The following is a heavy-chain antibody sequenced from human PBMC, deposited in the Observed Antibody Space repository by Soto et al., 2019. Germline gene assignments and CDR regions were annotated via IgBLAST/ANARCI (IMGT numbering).Heavy chain of an antibody. Sequence: ASVKVSCKASGYTFTSYAMHWVRQAPGKGLEWMGGFDPEDGETIYAQKFQGRVTMTEDTSTDTAYMELSSLRSEDTAVYYCAAGGVVVRRVGAFDIWGQ. CDR3: AAGGVVVRRVGAFDI. V-gene: IGHV1-24*01. CDR1: GYTFTSYA. J-gene: IGHJ3*02. CDR2: FDPEDGET. D-gene: IGHD3-22*01.